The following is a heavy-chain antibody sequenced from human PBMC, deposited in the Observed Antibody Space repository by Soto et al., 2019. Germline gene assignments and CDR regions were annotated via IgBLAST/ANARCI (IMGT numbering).Heavy chain of an antibody. CDR1: GFTFKNYG. J-gene: IGHJ4*02. D-gene: IGHD5-18*01. CDR3: ARVYSSLSSYDY. Sequence: PGGSLRLSCAASGFTFKNYGMHWVRQAPGKGLEWVSRICSDGSHQSYADSVKGRFTISRDNAKNTLYLQMNSLRAEDTAIYYCARVYSSLSSYDYWGQGTLVTVSS. CDR2: ICSDGSHQ. V-gene: IGHV3-74*01.